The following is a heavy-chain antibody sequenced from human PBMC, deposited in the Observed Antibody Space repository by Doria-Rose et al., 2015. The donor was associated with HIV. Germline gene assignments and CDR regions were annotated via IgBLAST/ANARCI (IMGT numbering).Heavy chain of an antibody. V-gene: IGHV2-26*01. D-gene: IGHD6-13*01. Sequence: QITLKESGPVLVKPTETLTLTCTVSGVSLSSPGMGVSWIRQPPGKALEWLATIFSDDERSYKTSLKSRLTISRGTSKSQVVSTMTDMDPVDTATYYCARIKSSRWYHKYYFDFWGQGTLVIVSA. CDR1: GVSLSSPGMG. CDR2: IFSDDER. CDR3: ARIKSSRWYHKYYFDF. J-gene: IGHJ4*02.